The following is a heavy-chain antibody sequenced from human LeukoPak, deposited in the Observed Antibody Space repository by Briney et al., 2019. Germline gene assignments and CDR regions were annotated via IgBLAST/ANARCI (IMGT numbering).Heavy chain of an antibody. CDR1: GFTFSNYW. J-gene: IGHJ5*02. D-gene: IGHD3-22*01. Sequence: GGSLRLSCAASGFTFSNYWMHWFRQAPGKGLVLVSRINSDESSTVYADSVKGRFTISRDNAKNTLHLQMNSLRAEDTAVYYCARGDSRGYYYTSGFDPWGQGTLVTVSS. CDR3: ARGDSRGYYYTSGFDP. CDR2: INSDESST. V-gene: IGHV3-74*01.